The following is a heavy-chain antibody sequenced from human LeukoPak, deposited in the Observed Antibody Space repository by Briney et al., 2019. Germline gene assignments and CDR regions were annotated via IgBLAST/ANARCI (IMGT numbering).Heavy chain of an antibody. D-gene: IGHD5-24*01. CDR3: ARRFRD. Sequence: GGSLRLSCVGSGLPFSGFELSWVRQAPGKGLEWVSYIKHDGSLKTSADSVKGRFTISRDDMRNSLSLQMNGLRPEDRAIYYCARRFRDWGQGILVTVS. CDR2: IKHDGSLK. V-gene: IGHV3-48*03. CDR1: GLPFSGFE. J-gene: IGHJ4*02.